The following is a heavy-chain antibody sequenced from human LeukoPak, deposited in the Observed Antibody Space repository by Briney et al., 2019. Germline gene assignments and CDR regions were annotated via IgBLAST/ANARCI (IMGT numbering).Heavy chain of an antibody. Sequence: GGSLRLSCAASGFTFSSYEMNWVRQAPGKGLEWVSYISSSGSTIYYADSVKGRFTISRDNAKNSLYLQMNSLRAEDTAVYYCARDMAPLYSSSWYGRRGSDYWGQGTLVTVSS. CDR3: ARDMAPLYSSSWYGRRGSDY. J-gene: IGHJ4*02. CDR2: ISSSGSTI. V-gene: IGHV3-48*03. CDR1: GFTFSSYE. D-gene: IGHD6-13*01.